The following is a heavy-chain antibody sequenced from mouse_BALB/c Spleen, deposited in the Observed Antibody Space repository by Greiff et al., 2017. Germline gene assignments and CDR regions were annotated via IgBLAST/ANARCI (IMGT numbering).Heavy chain of an antibody. Sequence: DVHLVESGGGLVQPGGSLKLSCAASGFTFSSYGMSWVRQTPDKRLELVATINSNGGSTYYPDSVKGRFTISRDNAKNTLYLQMSSLKSEDTAMYYCARDREYDGFAYWGQGTLVTVSA. D-gene: IGHD2-14*01. V-gene: IGHV5-6-3*01. CDR3: ARDREYDGFAY. J-gene: IGHJ3*01. CDR1: GFTFSSYG. CDR2: INSNGGST.